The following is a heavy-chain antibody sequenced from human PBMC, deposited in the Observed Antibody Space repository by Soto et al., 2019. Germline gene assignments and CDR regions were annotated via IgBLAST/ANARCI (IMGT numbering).Heavy chain of an antibody. CDR2: ISSSSSYI. CDR3: ARRYCSSTNCYSDY. CDR1: GFTFSSYS. Sequence: GGSLRLSCAASGFTFSSYSMNWVRQAPGKGLEWVSSISSSSSYIYYADSVKGRFTISRDNAKNSLYLQMNSLRAEDTAVYYCARRYCSSTNCYSDYWGQGTLVTVSS. D-gene: IGHD2-2*01. J-gene: IGHJ4*02. V-gene: IGHV3-21*01.